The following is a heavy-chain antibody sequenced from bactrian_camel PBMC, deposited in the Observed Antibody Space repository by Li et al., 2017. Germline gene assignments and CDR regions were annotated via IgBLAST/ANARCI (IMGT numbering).Heavy chain of an antibody. Sequence: VQLVESGGGLVQAEGSLRLSCAGSGFIFSTYYMSWVRQAPGKGLEWVSALNGDGGATYYSNSVKDRFTISRDNAKNTLYLQMNSLKPEDTAVYYCAASRGYLCVTSTKSFSYWGQGTQVTVS. V-gene: IGHV3S40*01. D-gene: IGHD2*01. CDR3: AASRGYLCVTSTKSFSY. J-gene: IGHJ6*01. CDR2: LNGDGGAT. CDR1: GFIFSTYY.